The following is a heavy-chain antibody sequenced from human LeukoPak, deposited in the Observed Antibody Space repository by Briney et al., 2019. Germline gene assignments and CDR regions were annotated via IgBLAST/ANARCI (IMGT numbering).Heavy chain of an antibody. D-gene: IGHD4-23*01. J-gene: IGHJ4*02. Sequence: GGSLRLSCAASGFTFSDYYMSWIRQAPGKGLEWVSSISSSSSYIYYADSVKGRFTISRDNAKNSLYLQMNSLRAEDTAVYYCARATNYGGNLFDYWGQGTLVTVSS. CDR1: GFTFSDYY. CDR3: ARATNYGGNLFDY. V-gene: IGHV3-11*06. CDR2: ISSSSSYI.